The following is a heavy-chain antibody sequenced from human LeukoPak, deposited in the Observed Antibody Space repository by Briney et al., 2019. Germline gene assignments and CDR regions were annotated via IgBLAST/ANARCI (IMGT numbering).Heavy chain of an antibody. CDR2: INHSGST. J-gene: IGHJ4*02. V-gene: IGHV4-34*01. CDR1: GGSFRGYY. D-gene: IGHD3-22*01. CDR3: ARGRDYDSSGYYYGFDY. Sequence: PSETLSLTCAVYGGSFRGYYWSWIRQPPGKGLEWIGEINHSGSTNYNPSLKSRVTISVDTSKNQFSLKLSSVTAADTAVYYCARGRDYDSSGYYYGFDYWGQGTLVTVSS.